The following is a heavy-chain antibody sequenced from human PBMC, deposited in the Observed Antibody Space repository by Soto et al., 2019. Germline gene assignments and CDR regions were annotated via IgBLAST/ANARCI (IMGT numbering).Heavy chain of an antibody. CDR2: ISHDGRVT. D-gene: IGHD2-21*02. CDR3: AREPYGDSQYFDY. V-gene: IGHV3-30*04. Sequence: QVQLVESGGGMVQPGTSLRLSCAASGFTFNSLSLHWVRQRPDTGLEWVAVISHDGRVTFYADFVKGRFTVSRDNSKNTFYRQVNSLRAEDTAVYYCAREPYGDSQYFDYWGQGTLVTVSS. J-gene: IGHJ4*02. CDR1: GFTFNSLS.